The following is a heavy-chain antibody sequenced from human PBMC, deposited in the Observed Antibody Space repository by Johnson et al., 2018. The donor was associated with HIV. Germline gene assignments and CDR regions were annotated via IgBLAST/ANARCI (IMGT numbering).Heavy chain of an antibody. J-gene: IGHJ3*02. D-gene: IGHD3-10*01. CDR1: GSPFSTYG. CDR2: ISYDGSNK. Sequence: QVQLVESGGGLVQPGGSLRMSCLASGSPFSTYGLPWVRQAPGTGLEWVAVISYDGSNKYYADSVKGRFTISRDNAKNTLYLQMNSLRPEDKAVYYCAKSSSATYYGDAFDMWGQGTMVTVSS. V-gene: IGHV3-30*18. CDR3: AKSSSATYYGDAFDM.